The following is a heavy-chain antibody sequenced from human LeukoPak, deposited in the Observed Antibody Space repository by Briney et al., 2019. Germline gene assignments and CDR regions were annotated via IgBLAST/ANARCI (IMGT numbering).Heavy chain of an antibody. CDR3: ARIMRTVTTGGWFDT. V-gene: IGHV4-30-4*01. CDR1: GGSISSGYHY. J-gene: IGHJ5*02. CDR2: IFYSGSS. D-gene: IGHD4-17*01. Sequence: SQTLSLTCTVSGGSISSGYHYWSGIRQPPGKGVEFIGYIFYSGSSYYNPSLKSRVTISVDTSKNQFSLKLNSVTAADTSVYYCARIMRTVTTGGWFDTWGQGTLVPVSS.